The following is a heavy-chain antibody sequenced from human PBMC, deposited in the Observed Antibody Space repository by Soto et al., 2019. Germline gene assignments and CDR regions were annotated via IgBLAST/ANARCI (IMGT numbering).Heavy chain of an antibody. Sequence: PGGSLRLSCAASGFTFSSYGMHWVRQAPGKGLVWVSRINSDGSSTSYADSVKGRFTISRDNAKNTLYLQMNSLRAEDTAVYYCARDLWAPVGECITGTTCPPPLYYYYGMDVWGQGTTVTVSS. V-gene: IGHV3-74*01. CDR2: INSDGSST. J-gene: IGHJ6*02. CDR3: ARDLWAPVGECITGTTCPPPLYYYYGMDV. D-gene: IGHD1-7*01. CDR1: GFTFSSYG.